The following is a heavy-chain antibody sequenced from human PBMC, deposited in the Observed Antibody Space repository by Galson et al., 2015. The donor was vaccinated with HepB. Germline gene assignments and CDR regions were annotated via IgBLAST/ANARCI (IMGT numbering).Heavy chain of an antibody. D-gene: IGHD3-10*01. CDR1: GYTLTRYS. J-gene: IGHJ4*02. V-gene: IGHV1-18*01. Sequence: SVKVSCKASGYTLTRYSISWVRQAPGQGLEWMGWIIPYNGHTSYAQNLQGRVTMTTDTSTRTAYMELRSLRSDDTAVYYCARGVGGVLLRFGYFDYWGQGTLVTVSS. CDR2: IIPYNGHT. CDR3: ARGVGGVLLRFGYFDY.